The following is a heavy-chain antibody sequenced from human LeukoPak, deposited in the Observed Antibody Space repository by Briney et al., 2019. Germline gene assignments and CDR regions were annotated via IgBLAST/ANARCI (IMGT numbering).Heavy chain of an antibody. D-gene: IGHD2-8*01. CDR2: ISDSGDYT. V-gene: IGHV3-23*01. CDR3: AKDTSIGKYCTNGVCSPFDY. CDR1: GFTFGSYA. Sequence: AGGSLRLSCAGSGFTFGSYAMSWVRQAPGQGLEWVSVISDSGDYTSYADSVRGRFTISRDNSRNTLYPQMISLRPEDTAVYYCAKDTSIGKYCTNGVCSPFDYWGQGTLVTVSS. J-gene: IGHJ4*02.